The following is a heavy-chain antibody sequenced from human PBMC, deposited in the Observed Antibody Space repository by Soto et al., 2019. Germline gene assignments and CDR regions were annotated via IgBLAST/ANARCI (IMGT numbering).Heavy chain of an antibody. J-gene: IGHJ4*02. CDR3: ARSPAPSSSPGGHDY. CDR2: IYYSGST. D-gene: IGHD6-6*01. V-gene: IGHV4-59*01. CDR1: GGSISSYY. Sequence: SETLSLTCTVSGGSISSYYWSWIRQPPGKGLEWIGYIYYSGSTNYNPSLKSRVTISVDTSKNQFSLKLSSVTAADTAVYYCARSPAPSSSPGGHDYWGQGTLVTVSS.